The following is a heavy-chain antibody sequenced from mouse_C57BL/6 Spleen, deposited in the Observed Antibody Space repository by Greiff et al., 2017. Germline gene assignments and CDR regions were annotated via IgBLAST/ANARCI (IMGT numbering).Heavy chain of an antibody. J-gene: IGHJ2*02. CDR2: IHPNGGST. V-gene: IGHV1-64*01. CDR3: ARRGTYYFDY. Sequence: QVQLQQPGAELVKPGASVKLSCKASGYTFTSYWMHWVKQRPGQGLEWIGMIHPNGGSTNYNEKFKSKATLTVDKSSSTAYMQLSSLTSEDSAVYYCARRGTYYFDYWGQGTSLTVSS. CDR1: GYTFTSYW.